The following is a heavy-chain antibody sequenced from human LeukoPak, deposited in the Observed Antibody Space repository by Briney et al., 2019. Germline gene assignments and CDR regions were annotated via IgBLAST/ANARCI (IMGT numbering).Heavy chain of an antibody. J-gene: IGHJ4*02. Sequence: QPGGSLRLSCAASGFTFSSYAIHWVRQAPGKGLEWVAVISYDGSNKYYADSVKGRFTISRDNSKNTLYLQMNSLRAEDTAVYYCARVSAPGTSGWYFGYWGQGTLVTVSS. CDR1: GFTFSSYA. CDR3: ARVSAPGTSGWYFGY. V-gene: IGHV3-30-3*01. D-gene: IGHD6-19*01. CDR2: ISYDGSNK.